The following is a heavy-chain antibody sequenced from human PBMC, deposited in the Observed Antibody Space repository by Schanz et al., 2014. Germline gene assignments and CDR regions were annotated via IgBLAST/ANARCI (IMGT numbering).Heavy chain of an antibody. Sequence: QVQLVQSGGEVKKPGASVKVSCKASGYTFTAYYIHWVRQAPGQGLEWMGRINPNSGGTNYAQKLQARVTMTRDTSISTAYMELSRLTSDDTAIYYCARDDRFLEWSLLDYWGQGTLVTVSS. V-gene: IGHV1-2*02. CDR1: GYTFTAYY. D-gene: IGHD3-3*01. J-gene: IGHJ4*02. CDR3: ARDDRFLEWSLLDY. CDR2: INPNSGGT.